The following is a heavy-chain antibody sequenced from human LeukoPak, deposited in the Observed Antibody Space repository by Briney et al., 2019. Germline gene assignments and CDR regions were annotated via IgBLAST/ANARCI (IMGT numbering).Heavy chain of an antibody. D-gene: IGHD6-19*01. Sequence: QAGGSLRLSCAASGFTFNNYAMSWVRQAPGKGLEWVAVISYDGSNKYYADSVKGRFTISRDNSKNTLYLQMNSLRAEDTAVYYCAKARSRYSSGWYSFDYWGQGTLVTVSS. CDR2: ISYDGSNK. CDR3: AKARSRYSSGWYSFDY. CDR1: GFTFNNYA. J-gene: IGHJ4*02. V-gene: IGHV3-30*18.